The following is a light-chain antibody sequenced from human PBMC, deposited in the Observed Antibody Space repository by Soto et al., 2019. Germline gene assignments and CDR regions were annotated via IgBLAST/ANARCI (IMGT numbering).Light chain of an antibody. J-gene: IGKJ1*01. CDR3: QQHGSSSWT. Sequence: EIVLTQSPGTLSLSPGERATLSCRASQSVSSSYLAWYQQKPGQAPRLLIYGASSRATGIPDRFSGSGSGTEFSLTISRLEPEDFAVYYCQQHGSSSWTFGQGTKVEIK. V-gene: IGKV3-20*01. CDR2: GAS. CDR1: QSVSSSY.